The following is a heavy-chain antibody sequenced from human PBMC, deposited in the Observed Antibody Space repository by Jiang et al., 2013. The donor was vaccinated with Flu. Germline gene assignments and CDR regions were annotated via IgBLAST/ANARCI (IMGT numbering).Heavy chain of an antibody. Sequence: QTLSLTCAVSGDSLFTTSVAWNWIRQSPSRGLEWLGRTYYRSKWSYDYAVSFKSRITVTPDTSRNXFSLQLNSMTPEDTAVYYCTRGKYTAFDYWGQGTLVTVSS. CDR1: GDSLFTTSVA. V-gene: IGHV6-1*01. J-gene: IGHJ4*02. CDR2: TYYRSKWSY. CDR3: TRGKYTAFDY. D-gene: IGHD5-18*01.